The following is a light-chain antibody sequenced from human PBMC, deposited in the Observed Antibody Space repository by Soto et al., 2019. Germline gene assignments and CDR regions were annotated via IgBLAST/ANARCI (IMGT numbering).Light chain of an antibody. Sequence: IVXTXSXXXXSXXPGXRATLSCRASQPISNYLAWYQQKPGQAPRLLIYDASDRATGIPAXFXXXXXXXXXXXXXSSLEPEDFAVYYCQQRSNWPMFTFGQGTKLEIK. J-gene: IGKJ2*01. CDR1: QPISNY. V-gene: IGKV3D-11*01. CDR2: DAS. CDR3: QQRSNWPMFT.